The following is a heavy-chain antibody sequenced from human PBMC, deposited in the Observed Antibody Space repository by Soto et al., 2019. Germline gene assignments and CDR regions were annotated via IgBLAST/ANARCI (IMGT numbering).Heavy chain of an antibody. V-gene: IGHV1-24*01. CDR1: GYTLTELS. Sequence: ASVKVSCKVSGYTLTELSMHWVRQAPGKGLEWMGGFDPEDGETIYAQKFQGRVTMTEDTSTDTAYMELSSLRSEDTAVYYCATGYDSSGYGLRVAAFDIWGQGTMVTVSS. D-gene: IGHD3-22*01. CDR2: FDPEDGET. CDR3: ATGYDSSGYGLRVAAFDI. J-gene: IGHJ3*02.